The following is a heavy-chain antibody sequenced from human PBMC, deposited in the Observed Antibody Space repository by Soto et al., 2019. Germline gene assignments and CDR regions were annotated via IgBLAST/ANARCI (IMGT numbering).Heavy chain of an antibody. D-gene: IGHD6-13*01. CDR2: IYYSGST. Sequence: SETLSLTCTVSGGSISSYYWSWIRQPPGKGLEWIGYIYYSGSTNYNPSLKSRVTISVDTSKNQFSLKLSSVTAADTAVYYCARVSSAAGTGVVLDYWGQGTLVTVSS. CDR3: ARVSSAAGTGVVLDY. J-gene: IGHJ4*02. CDR1: GGSISSYY. V-gene: IGHV4-59*01.